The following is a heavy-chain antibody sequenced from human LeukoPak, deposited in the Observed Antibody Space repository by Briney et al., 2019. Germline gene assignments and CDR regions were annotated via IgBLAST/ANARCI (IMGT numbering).Heavy chain of an antibody. Sequence: GGSLRLSCAASGFTFSNAGMSWVRQAPGKGLEWVGRIKSKTDGGTTDYAAPVKGRFTISRDDSKNTLYLQMNSLKTEDTAVYYCTTGQARCSSTSCYTDGWFDPWGQGTLVAVSS. J-gene: IGHJ5*02. CDR2: IKSKTDGGTT. V-gene: IGHV3-15*01. CDR3: TTGQARCSSTSCYTDGWFDP. CDR1: GFTFSNAG. D-gene: IGHD2-2*02.